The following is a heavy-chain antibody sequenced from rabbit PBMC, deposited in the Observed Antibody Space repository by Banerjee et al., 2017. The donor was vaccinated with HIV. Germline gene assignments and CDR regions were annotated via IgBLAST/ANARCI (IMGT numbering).Heavy chain of an antibody. D-gene: IGHD4-2*01. CDR2: MYTADGST. CDR3: AGGVAGGAPFNL. J-gene: IGHJ4*01. Sequence: QSLEESGGDLVKPGASLTLTCTASGFSFSSSYYMWWVRQAPGKGLEWIARMYTADGSTSYASWAKGRFSISKTSSTTVTLQMTSLTAADTATYFCAGGVAGGAPFNLWGQGTLVTVS. CDR1: GFSFSSSYY. V-gene: IGHV1S40*01.